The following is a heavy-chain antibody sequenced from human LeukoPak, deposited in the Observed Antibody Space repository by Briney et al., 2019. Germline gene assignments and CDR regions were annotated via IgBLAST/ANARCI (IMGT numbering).Heavy chain of an antibody. J-gene: IGHJ2*01. D-gene: IGHD2-15*01. CDR3: ARDQAAMTTPLDWSFAL. Sequence: GASVKVSCKASANTFTDFYMHWVRQAPGQGLEWMGIFNPAGGRTSYAQKFQGRVTITRDTSTNTLYMELSSLRSEDTAVYYCARDQAAMTTPLDWSFALWGRGTLVTVSS. CDR2: FNPAGGRT. V-gene: IGHV1-46*01. CDR1: ANTFTDFY.